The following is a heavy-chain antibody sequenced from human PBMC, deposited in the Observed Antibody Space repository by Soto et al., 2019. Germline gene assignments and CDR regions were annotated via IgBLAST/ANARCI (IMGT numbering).Heavy chain of an antibody. CDR3: ASPSSSSFGDDAFDI. Sequence: ASVKVSCKASGYTFTSYDINWVRQATRQGLEWMGWMNPNSGNTGYAQKFQGRVTMTRNTSISTAYMELSSLRSEDTAVYYCASPSSSSFGDDAFDIWGQGTMVTVSS. J-gene: IGHJ3*02. V-gene: IGHV1-8*01. CDR2: MNPNSGNT. CDR1: GYTFTSYD. D-gene: IGHD6-6*01.